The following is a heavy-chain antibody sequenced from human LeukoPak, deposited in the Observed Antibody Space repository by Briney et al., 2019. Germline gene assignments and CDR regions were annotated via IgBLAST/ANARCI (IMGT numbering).Heavy chain of an antibody. J-gene: IGHJ3*02. CDR1: GFTFSIYA. CDR2: VSNDGSNR. D-gene: IGHD6-13*01. CDR3: ARAAHFYSNAFDI. Sequence: GGSLRLSCVASGFTFSIYAMQWVRQAPGKGLEWVALVSNDGSNRYYAASVKGRFTISRDNSKNTLFLQMYSLRDEDTAVYYCARAAHFYSNAFDIWGLGTMVTVSS. V-gene: IGHV3-30*14.